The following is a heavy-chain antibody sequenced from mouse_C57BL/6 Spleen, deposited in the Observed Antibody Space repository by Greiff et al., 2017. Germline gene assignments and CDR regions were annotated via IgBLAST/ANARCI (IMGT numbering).Heavy chain of an antibody. J-gene: IGHJ1*03. Sequence: VKLQQSGPELVKPGASVKIPCKASGYTFTDYNMDWVKQSHGKSLEWIGDINPNNGCTIYNQKFKGKATLTVDKSSSTAYMELRSLTSEDTAVYYCARRGPHWYFDVWGTGTTVTVSS. CDR1: GYTFTDYN. CDR3: ARRGPHWYFDV. V-gene: IGHV1-18*01. CDR2: INPNNGCT.